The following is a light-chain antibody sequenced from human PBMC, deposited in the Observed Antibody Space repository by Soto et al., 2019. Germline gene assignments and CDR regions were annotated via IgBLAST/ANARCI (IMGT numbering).Light chain of an antibody. Sequence: EIVMTQSPGTLSVSPGERATLSCRASQSVSSSLAWYQQRPGQAPRLLIYGASTRATGVPARFSGSGSGTEFTLAIARLQSEDFAVYYCQQYNNWPPYTVGQGTKLQIK. CDR3: QQYNNWPPYT. CDR1: QSVSSS. CDR2: GAS. V-gene: IGKV3-15*01. J-gene: IGKJ2*01.